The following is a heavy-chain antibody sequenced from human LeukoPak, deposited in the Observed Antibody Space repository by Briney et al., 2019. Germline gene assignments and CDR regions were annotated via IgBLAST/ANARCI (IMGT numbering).Heavy chain of an antibody. D-gene: IGHD3-16*02. J-gene: IGHJ4*02. CDR3: AREIIWGTYRRLYYFDS. Sequence: SETLSLTCAVYGGSFSGYYWNWIRQVPGKGLERIGEINHSASARYSPSLKSRVTMSVDTSKNQFSLKLTSVTAADTAIYYCAREIIWGTYRRLYYFDSWGQGTLVTVSS. V-gene: IGHV4-34*01. CDR2: INHSASA. CDR1: GGSFSGYY.